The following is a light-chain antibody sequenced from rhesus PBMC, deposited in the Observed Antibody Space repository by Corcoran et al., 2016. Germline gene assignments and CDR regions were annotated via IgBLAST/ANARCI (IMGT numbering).Light chain of an antibody. CDR3: LQHSNWPFT. V-gene: IGKV3-24*01. CDR2: GAS. CDR1: QSVSSS. J-gene: IGKJ3*01. Sequence: EIVMTQSPATLSLSPGERATLSCRASQSVSSSLAWYQQKPGQAPRLLIYGASSRATGIPDRFSGSASATDFTLTISSLEPEDVAVYYCLQHSNWPFTFGPGTKLDIK.